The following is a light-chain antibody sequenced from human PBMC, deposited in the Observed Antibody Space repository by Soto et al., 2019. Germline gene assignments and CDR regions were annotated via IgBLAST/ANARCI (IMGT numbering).Light chain of an antibody. CDR3: QQYYSTPLT. Sequence: DIVMTHSPDSLALSLGERATINCTSSQSVLYSSNNKNYLAWYQQTPGKPPKLLIYWASTRASGVPDRFSGSGSGTDFTLPISSLQAEDVQVYSCQQYYSTPLTFGGGTKVDIK. CDR2: WAS. V-gene: IGKV4-1*01. CDR1: QSVLYSSNNKNY. J-gene: IGKJ4*01.